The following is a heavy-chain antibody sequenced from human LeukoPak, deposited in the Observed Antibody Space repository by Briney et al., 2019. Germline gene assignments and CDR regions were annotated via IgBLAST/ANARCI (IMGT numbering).Heavy chain of an antibody. V-gene: IGHV3-21*01. Sequence: GGSLRLSCAASGFTFSSYSMNWVRQAPGKGLEWVSSISSSSSYIYYADSVKGRFTISRDNAKNSLYLQMNSLRAEDTAVYYCARDPYIMITFGGVIAEYYFDYWGQGTLVTVSS. J-gene: IGHJ4*02. CDR2: ISSSSSYI. D-gene: IGHD3-16*02. CDR3: ARDPYIMITFGGVIAEYYFDY. CDR1: GFTFSSYS.